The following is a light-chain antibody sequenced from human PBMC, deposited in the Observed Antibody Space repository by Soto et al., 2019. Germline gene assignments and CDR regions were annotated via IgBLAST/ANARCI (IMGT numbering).Light chain of an antibody. Sequence: DIQMTQSPSTLSASVGYTVSITCRASESIDNWLAWYQQKPGKAPKLLIFAASTLIRGVPSRFSGRGSGTEFTLTISSLQVDDYATFYCQQYHTDWTFGQGTKVDI. CDR1: ESIDNW. CDR3: QQYHTDWT. V-gene: IGKV1-5*01. CDR2: AAS. J-gene: IGKJ1*01.